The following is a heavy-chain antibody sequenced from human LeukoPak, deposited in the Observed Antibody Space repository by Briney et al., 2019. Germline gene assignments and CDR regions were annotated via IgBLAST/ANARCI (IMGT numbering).Heavy chain of an antibody. V-gene: IGHV1-2*06. CDR2: FDPYNGGT. CDR1: GYTFTAYY. CDR3: AGGGGSYGDV. D-gene: IGHD1-26*01. Sequence: ASVKVSCKASGYTFTAYYMHWVRQAPGQGLEWMGRFDPYNGGTTYAQKFQGRDTITRDTSVSTDYMELSNLRSDDTAVYYCAGGGGSYGDVWGQGTMVAVSS. J-gene: IGHJ3*01.